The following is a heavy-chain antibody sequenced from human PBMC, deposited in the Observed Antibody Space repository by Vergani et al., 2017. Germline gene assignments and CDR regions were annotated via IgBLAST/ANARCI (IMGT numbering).Heavy chain of an antibody. CDR1: GFTFSSYS. V-gene: IGHV3-48*04. CDR2: ISSSSSTI. J-gene: IGHJ6*03. D-gene: IGHD3-3*01. Sequence: EVQLVESGGGLVQPGGSLRLSCAASGFTFSSYSMNWVRQAPGKGLEWVSYISSSSSTIYYADSVKGRFTISRDNAKNSLYLKMNSLRAEDTAVYYCAREYYDFWSGYGYYYYYMDVWGKGTTVTVSS. CDR3: AREYYDFWSGYGYYYYYMDV.